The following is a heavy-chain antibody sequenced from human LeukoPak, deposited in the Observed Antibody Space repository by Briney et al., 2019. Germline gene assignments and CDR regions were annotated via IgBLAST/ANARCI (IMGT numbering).Heavy chain of an antibody. V-gene: IGHV3-20*04. CDR1: GFTFDGYG. D-gene: IGHD3-3*01. Sequence: GGSLRLSCAASGFTFDGYGMTWVRQAPGKGLEWVSGINWNGATTTYADSVKGRFTISRDNAQNSLYLEMNGLRAEDTALYYCARKTYYDFWSGYLHWGQGTLVTVSS. CDR2: INWNGATT. CDR3: ARKTYYDFWSGYLH. J-gene: IGHJ4*02.